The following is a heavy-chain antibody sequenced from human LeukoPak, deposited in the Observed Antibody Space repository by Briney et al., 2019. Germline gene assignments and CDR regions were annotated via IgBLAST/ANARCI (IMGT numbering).Heavy chain of an antibody. CDR2: IIPILDLT. CDR3: AGDRTGQYFDF. D-gene: IGHD3/OR15-3a*01. V-gene: IGHV1-69*04. J-gene: IGHJ4*02. Sequence: GASVKVSCKASGGTFNNNAFNWVRQAPGQGLEWMGRIIPILDLTNYAEKFQDRVTITADKSTNTAYMELSSLRSEDTAVYYCAGDRTGQYFDFWGQGTLLTVSS. CDR1: GGTFNNNA.